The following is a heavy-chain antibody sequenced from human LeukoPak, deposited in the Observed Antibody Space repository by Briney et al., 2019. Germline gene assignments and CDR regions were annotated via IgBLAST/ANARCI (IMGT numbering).Heavy chain of an antibody. D-gene: IGHD2-15*01. CDR3: ARQRGYCSGGSCYGMFDY. Sequence: SVTVSLTCTVSGDSFSSSNYYWGWIRQPPGKGLQWIGSIYYSGSIYYNPALTSRDTISVYTSKNQSSLKLTSVTADGTAVEFCARQRGYCSGGSCYGMFDYWGQGTLVTVSS. CDR1: GDSFSSSNYY. J-gene: IGHJ4*02. V-gene: IGHV4-39*01. CDR2: IYYSGSI.